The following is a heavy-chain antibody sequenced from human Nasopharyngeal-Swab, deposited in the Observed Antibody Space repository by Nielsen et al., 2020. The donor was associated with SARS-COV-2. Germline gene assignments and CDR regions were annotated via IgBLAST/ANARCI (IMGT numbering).Heavy chain of an antibody. CDR3: ARDPGRWVRGVYY. J-gene: IGHJ4*02. CDR1: GFTFSSYS. V-gene: IGHV3-21*01. CDR2: ISSSSSYI. Sequence: GGSLRLSCAASGFTFSSYSMNWVRQAPGKGLEWVSSISSSSSYIYYADSVKGRFTISRDNAKNSLYLQMNSLRAEDTAVYYCARDPGRWVRGVYYWGQRTLVTVSS. D-gene: IGHD3-10*01.